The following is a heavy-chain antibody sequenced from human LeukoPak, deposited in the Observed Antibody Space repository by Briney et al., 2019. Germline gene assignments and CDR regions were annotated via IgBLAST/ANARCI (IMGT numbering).Heavy chain of an antibody. J-gene: IGHJ4*02. Sequence: PGGSLRLSCAASGFTFGTYAMTWVRQARGKGLEWVSGISPSGVSTYYADSVKGRFTISRDNSKNTLYLQMNSLRAEDTAVYYCAMGLSWLRESVRYFDYWGQGTLVTVSS. V-gene: IGHV3-23*01. CDR3: AMGLSWLRESVRYFDY. CDR2: ISPSGVST. CDR1: GFTFGTYA. D-gene: IGHD5-12*01.